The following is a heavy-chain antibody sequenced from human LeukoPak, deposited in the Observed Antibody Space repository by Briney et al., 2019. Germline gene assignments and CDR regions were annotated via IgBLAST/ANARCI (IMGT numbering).Heavy chain of an antibody. Sequence: GGSLRLSCAAFGFTVSSNYMSWVRQAPGKGLEWVSVIFGGGGTYYGDSVRGRFTISRDNAKNSLFLQMNSLRAEDTAVYYCARARGTGPGAHFGYWGQGTLVIVSS. CDR1: GFTVSSNY. D-gene: IGHD3-10*01. V-gene: IGHV3-53*01. CDR2: IFGGGGT. J-gene: IGHJ4*02. CDR3: ARARGTGPGAHFGY.